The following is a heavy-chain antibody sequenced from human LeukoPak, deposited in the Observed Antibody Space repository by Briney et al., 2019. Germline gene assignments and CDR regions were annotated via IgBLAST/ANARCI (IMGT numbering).Heavy chain of an antibody. CDR2: INPNSGGT. D-gene: IGHD2-15*01. CDR1: GYTFTGYY. J-gene: IGHJ2*01. CDR3: ARDPVFTLGYCSGGSCLRGNWYFDL. V-gene: IGHV1-2*02. Sequence: ASVKVSCKASGYTFTGYYMHWARQAPGQGLEWMGWINPNSGGTNDAQKFQGRVTMTRDTSISTAYMELSRLRSDDTAVYYCARDPVFTLGYCSGGSCLRGNWYFDLWGRGTLVTVSS.